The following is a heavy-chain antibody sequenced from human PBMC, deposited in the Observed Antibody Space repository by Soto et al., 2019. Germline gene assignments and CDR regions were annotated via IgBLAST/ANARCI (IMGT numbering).Heavy chain of an antibody. CDR3: ARDKGPCPTTDFDT. Sequence: EVQLVESGGDLVQPGGSLRLSCAASGFTFSGYWMSWVRQAPGKGLEWVANINKDGSEKYYVDSVRGRFTISRDNAKTSLYLQINSRRAEDAAVYYCARDKGPCPTTDFDTWGLGTLVTVSA. D-gene: IGHD4-17*01. CDR1: GFTFSGYW. CDR2: INKDGSEK. V-gene: IGHV3-7*01. J-gene: IGHJ4*02.